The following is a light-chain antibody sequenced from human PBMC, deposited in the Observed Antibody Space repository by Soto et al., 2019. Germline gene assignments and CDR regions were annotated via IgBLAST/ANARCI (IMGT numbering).Light chain of an antibody. CDR2: KAS. CDR1: QTISSW. V-gene: IGKV1-5*03. Sequence: DIQMTQSPSTLSGSVGDRVTITCRSSQTISSWLAWYQQKPGKAPKLLIYKASTLKSGVPSRFSGSGSGTEFTLTISSLQPDDFATYYCQNYNSYSEEFGQGTRLEIK. J-gene: IGKJ5*01. CDR3: QNYNSYSEE.